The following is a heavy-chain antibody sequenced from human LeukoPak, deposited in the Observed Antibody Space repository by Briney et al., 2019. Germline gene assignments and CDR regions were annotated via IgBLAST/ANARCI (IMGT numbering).Heavy chain of an antibody. CDR3: AREYCGGDCYASGPVKDAFDI. CDR2: IKQDGSEK. J-gene: IGHJ3*02. D-gene: IGHD2-21*02. CDR1: GSTFSSYW. V-gene: IGHV3-7*01. Sequence: PGGSLRLSCAASGSTFSSYWMSWVRQAPGRGLEWVANIKQDGSEKYYVDSVKGRFTISRDNAKNSLYLQMNSLRAEDTAVYYCAREYCGGDCYASGPVKDAFDIWGQGTMVTVSS.